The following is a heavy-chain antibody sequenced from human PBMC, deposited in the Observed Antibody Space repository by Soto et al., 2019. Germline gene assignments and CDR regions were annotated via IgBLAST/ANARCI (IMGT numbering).Heavy chain of an antibody. CDR1: GGTLGSYA. Sequence: QVQLLQSGAEVRKPGSSVKVSCKASGGTLGSYAITWVRQAPGQGFEWMGGFIPILGITNYAQRFEDRLTITADESTSTVYMELSSLTYDDTAVYYCVPLQPSTIRGRPGMDVWGQGTTITVSS. CDR3: VPLQPSTIRGRPGMDV. D-gene: IGHD4-4*01. J-gene: IGHJ6*02. V-gene: IGHV1-69*01. CDR2: FIPILGIT.